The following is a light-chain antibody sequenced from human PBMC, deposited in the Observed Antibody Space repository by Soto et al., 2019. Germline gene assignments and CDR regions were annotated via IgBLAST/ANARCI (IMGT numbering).Light chain of an antibody. V-gene: IGLV2-14*03. CDR1: SNDVDLYNY. CDR2: DVT. Sequence: QSALTQPASVSGSPGQSITISCTGSSNDVDLYNYVSWYQQHPGKAPKLVISDVTNRPSGVSDRFSGSKSGNTAFLTISGLQAEDEADYYCSSYTITATLFGRGTKVTVL. CDR3: SSYTITATL. J-gene: IGLJ2*01.